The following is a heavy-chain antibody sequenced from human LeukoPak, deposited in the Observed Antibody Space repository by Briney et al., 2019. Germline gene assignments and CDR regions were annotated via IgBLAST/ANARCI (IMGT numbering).Heavy chain of an antibody. D-gene: IGHD6-19*01. V-gene: IGHV3-53*04. J-gene: IGHJ4*02. Sequence: VGSLRLSCAASRFTVSSNDMSWVRQAPGKGPACVSVIYSAASTYSPDSVKGRFTISRHNSKTTLYLQMNSLRAEDTAVYYCARGQSSGWSYWGQGTLVTVSS. CDR3: ARGQSSGWSY. CDR2: IYSAAST. CDR1: RFTVSSND.